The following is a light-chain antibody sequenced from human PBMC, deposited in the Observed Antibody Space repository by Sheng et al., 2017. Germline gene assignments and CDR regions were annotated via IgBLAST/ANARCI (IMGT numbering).Light chain of an antibody. V-gene: IGKV3-11*01. Sequence: EIVLTQSPATLSLSPGEGATLSCRTSQSLNAIYLAWYQHTPGQAPRLLIYDASNRATGIPARFSGSGSGTDFSLTISSLGPEDFAVYYCHQRFNWPLTFGGGTKVEIK. CDR2: DAS. CDR1: QSLNAIY. J-gene: IGKJ4*01. CDR3: HQRFNWPLT.